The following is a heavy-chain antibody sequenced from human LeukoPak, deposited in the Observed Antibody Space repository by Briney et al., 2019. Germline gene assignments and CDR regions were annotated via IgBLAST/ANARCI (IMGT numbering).Heavy chain of an antibody. V-gene: IGHV4-39*01. J-gene: IGHJ5*02. Sequence: SVTLSLTCTASGGSISSYWGLIRQPPGKGVEMVGIIHYSGSTYYNPSLQSRVTISGDTSNNQFSLKLKSVTAADTAVYYCAKCGYDYSGWFDPWGEGTLVTVSS. CDR2: IHYSGST. D-gene: IGHD5-12*01. CDR3: AKCGYDYSGWFDP. CDR1: GGSISSY.